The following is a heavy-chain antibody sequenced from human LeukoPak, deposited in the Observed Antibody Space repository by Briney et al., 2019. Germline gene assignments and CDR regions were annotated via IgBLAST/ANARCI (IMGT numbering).Heavy chain of an antibody. CDR1: GGSISSSSYY. J-gene: IGHJ4*02. Sequence: SETLSLTCTVSGGSISSSSYYWGWIRQPPGKGLEWIGSIYYSGSTYYNPSLKSRVTISVDTSKNQFSLKLSSVTAADTAVYYCAAYYYASPYYFDYWGQGTLVTVSS. V-gene: IGHV4-39*07. CDR3: AAYYYASPYYFDY. CDR2: IYYSGST. D-gene: IGHD3-10*01.